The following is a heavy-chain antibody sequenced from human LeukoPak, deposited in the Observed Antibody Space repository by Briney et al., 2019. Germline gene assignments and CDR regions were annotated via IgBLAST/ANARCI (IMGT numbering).Heavy chain of an antibody. CDR1: GFTFSSYA. CDR3: ARAAGYCSGGSCYILDGYDY. CDR2: ISGSGGST. D-gene: IGHD2-15*01. J-gene: IGHJ4*02. V-gene: IGHV3-23*01. Sequence: GGSLRLSCAASGFTFSSYAMSWVRQAPGKGLEWVSAISGSGGSTYYADSVKGRFTISRDNSKNTLYLQMNSLRAEDTAVYYCARAAGYCSGGSCYILDGYDYWGQGTLVTVSS.